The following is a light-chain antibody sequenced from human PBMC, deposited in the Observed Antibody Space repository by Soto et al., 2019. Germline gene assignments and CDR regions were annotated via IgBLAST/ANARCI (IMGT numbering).Light chain of an antibody. CDR2: AAS. CDR3: QQLNSYPLT. J-gene: IGKJ4*01. V-gene: IGKV1-9*01. Sequence: DIQLTQSPSFLSASVGDRVTITCRASQGISSTYLAWYRQTPGKAPKILIYAASTLQSGVPSRFSGRGSGTDFTLTISSLQPEDFATYYCQQLNSYPLTFGGGTKVDIK. CDR1: QGISSTY.